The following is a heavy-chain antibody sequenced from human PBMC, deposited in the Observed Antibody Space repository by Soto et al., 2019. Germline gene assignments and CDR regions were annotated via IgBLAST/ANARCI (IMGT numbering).Heavy chain of an antibody. J-gene: IGHJ4*02. CDR3: AGIYSGSPGGTLRY. D-gene: IGHD1-26*01. CDR1: GGSISSGGYY. Sequence: QVQLQESGPGLVKPSQTLSLSYTVSGGSISSGGYYWSWIRQHPGKGLEWIGYIYYSGSTYYNPSLKSRVTISVDTSKNQFSLKLSSVTAADTAVYYCAGIYSGSPGGTLRYWGQGTLVTVSP. CDR2: IYYSGST. V-gene: IGHV4-31*03.